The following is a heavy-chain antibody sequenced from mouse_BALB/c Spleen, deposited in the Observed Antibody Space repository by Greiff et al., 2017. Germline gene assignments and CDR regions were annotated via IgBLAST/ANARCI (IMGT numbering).Heavy chain of an antibody. Sequence: LKQPGSELVRPGASVKLSCKASGYTFTSYWMHWVKQRPGQGLEWIGNIYPGSGSTNYDEKFKSKATLTVDTSSSTAYMQLSSLTSEDSAVYYCTRGGTSDAMDYWGQGTSVTVSS. V-gene: IGHV1S22*01. D-gene: IGHD3-3*01. CDR1: GYTFTSYW. J-gene: IGHJ4*01. CDR2: IYPGSGST. CDR3: TRGGTSDAMDY.